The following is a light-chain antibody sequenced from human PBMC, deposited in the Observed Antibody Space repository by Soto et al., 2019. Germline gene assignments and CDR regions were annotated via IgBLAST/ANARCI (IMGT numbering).Light chain of an antibody. Sequence: DIVLTQSPGTLSLSPGDRATLSCRASQSVNSNFLAWYQQKPGQAPRLLIYGASSRATGIPDTFSGSGSGTDFTLTISRLEPGDFAVYYCQQYGTSPWTFGQGTKVEIK. J-gene: IGKJ1*01. V-gene: IGKV3-20*01. CDR1: QSVNSNF. CDR2: GAS. CDR3: QQYGTSPWT.